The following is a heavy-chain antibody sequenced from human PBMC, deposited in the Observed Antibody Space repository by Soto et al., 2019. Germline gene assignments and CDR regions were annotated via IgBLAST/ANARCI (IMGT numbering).Heavy chain of an antibody. J-gene: IGHJ6*02. D-gene: IGHD6-19*01. Sequence: VQLVQSGAEVRKPGSSVKVSCQVSGVTFSTSTITWVRQAPGQGLEWMGSIIPILGTAKSTQKFQGRVTITADESASVAYMELSSRTSEDTAVYYCARAGFVSGWNEFSGMDVWGQGTTVTFSS. V-gene: IGHV1-69*11. CDR2: IIPILGTA. CDR1: GVTFSTST. CDR3: ARAGFVSGWNEFSGMDV.